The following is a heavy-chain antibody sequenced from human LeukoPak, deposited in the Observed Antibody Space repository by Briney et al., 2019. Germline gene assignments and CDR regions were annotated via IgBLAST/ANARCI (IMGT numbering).Heavy chain of an antibody. D-gene: IGHD1-26*01. Sequence: PGGSLRLSCAASGFTFSDCGMHWVRQAPGKGLEGLAVISLDGNTKHYADSVKGRFTISRDNSKNTLSLQMNSLRPEDTAVYYCAKEDGGSYYDYLDDWGQGTLVTASS. J-gene: IGHJ4*02. CDR1: GFTFSDCG. CDR2: ISLDGNTK. CDR3: AKEDGGSYYDYLDD. V-gene: IGHV3-30*18.